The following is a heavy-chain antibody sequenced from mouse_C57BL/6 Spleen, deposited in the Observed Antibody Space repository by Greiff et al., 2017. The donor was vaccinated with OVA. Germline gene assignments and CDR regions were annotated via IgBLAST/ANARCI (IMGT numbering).Heavy chain of an antibody. CDR3: ARSHDGYYGYFDV. J-gene: IGHJ1*03. CDR1: GYTFTSYW. CDR2: IHPNSGST. D-gene: IGHD2-3*01. V-gene: IGHV1-64*01. Sequence: QVHVKQPGAELVKPGASVKLSCKASGYTFTSYWMHWVKQRPGQGLEWIGMIHPNSGSTNYNEKFKSKATLTVDTSSSTAYMQLSSLTSEDSAVYYCARSHDGYYGYFDVWGTGTTVTVSS.